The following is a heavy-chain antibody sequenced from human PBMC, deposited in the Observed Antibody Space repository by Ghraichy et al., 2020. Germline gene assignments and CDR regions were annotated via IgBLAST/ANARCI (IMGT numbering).Heavy chain of an antibody. CDR2: INPNSGDT. V-gene: IGHV1-8*01. J-gene: IGHJ4*02. D-gene: IGHD2/OR15-2a*01. Sequence: ASVKVSCKASGYTFGSHDISWVRQAPGQGLEWMGWINPNSGDTGAAQKFQARLTMTRDTSADTAYMELTNLTSEDTAVYYCARAMTTLSPGDYWGQGTLVTV. CDR3: ARAMTTLSPGDY. CDR1: GYTFGSHD.